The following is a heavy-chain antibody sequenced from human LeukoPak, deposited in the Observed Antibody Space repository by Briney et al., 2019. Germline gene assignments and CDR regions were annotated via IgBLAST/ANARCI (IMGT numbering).Heavy chain of an antibody. CDR1: GFTFSSYS. V-gene: IGHV3-21*01. D-gene: IGHD6-19*01. CDR2: ISSSSSYI. J-gene: IGHJ4*02. Sequence: RPGGSLRLSCAAPGFTFSSYSMNWVRQAPGKGLEWVSSISSSSSYIYYADSVKGRFTISRDNAKNSLYLQMNSLRAEDTAVYYCARDWPEYSSGWFSSKLDTPFDYWGQGTLVTVSS. CDR3: ARDWPEYSSGWFSSKLDTPFDY.